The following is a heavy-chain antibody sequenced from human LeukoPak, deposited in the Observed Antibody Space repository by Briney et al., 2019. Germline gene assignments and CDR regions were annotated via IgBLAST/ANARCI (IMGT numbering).Heavy chain of an antibody. CDR2: IGTAGDT. CDR1: GFTFSSYD. Sequence: PGGSLRLSCAASGFTFSSYDMHWVRQAPGKGLGWVSAIGTAGDTYYPGSVKGRFTISRENAKNSLYLQMNSLRAGDTAVYYCARGTVSSPYYYYYMDVWGKGTTVTVSS. V-gene: IGHV3-13*01. CDR3: ARGTVSSPYYYYYMDV. J-gene: IGHJ6*03. D-gene: IGHD4-17*01.